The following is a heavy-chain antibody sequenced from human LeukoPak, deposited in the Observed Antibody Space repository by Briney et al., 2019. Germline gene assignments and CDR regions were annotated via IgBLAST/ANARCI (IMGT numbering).Heavy chain of an antibody. V-gene: IGHV3-53*01. CDR3: ARESGGKPGGYMDV. CDR1: GFTVSSNY. J-gene: IGHJ6*03. D-gene: IGHD1-14*01. CDR2: IYSGGST. Sequence: PGGSLRLSCAASGFTVSSNYMSWVRQAPGKGLEWVSVIYSGGSTYYADSVKGRFTISRDNSKNTLYLQMNSLRAEDTAVYYCARESGGKPGGYMDVWGKGTTVTVSS.